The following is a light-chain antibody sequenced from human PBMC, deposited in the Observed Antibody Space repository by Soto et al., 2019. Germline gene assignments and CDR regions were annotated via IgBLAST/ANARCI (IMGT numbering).Light chain of an antibody. CDR3: CSYAGGTSVV. CDR2: EDV. CDR1: SSDVGKYNL. Sequence: QSALTQPASVSGSPGQSITISCTGTSSDVGKYNLVSCYQQHPGKAPKLMIYEDVERPSGISNRFSGSKSGNTASLTISGLRTEDEADYYCCSYAGGTSVVFGGGTKLTVL. V-gene: IGLV2-23*01. J-gene: IGLJ2*01.